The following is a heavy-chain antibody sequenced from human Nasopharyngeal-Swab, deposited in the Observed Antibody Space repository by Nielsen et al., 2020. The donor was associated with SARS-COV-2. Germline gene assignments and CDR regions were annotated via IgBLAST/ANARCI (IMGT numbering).Heavy chain of an antibody. CDR3: ARGDRSGYPSAGLDY. Sequence: AAVKVSCKASGYTFTGYDMHWVRQAPGQGLEGMGRINPNSGGTNYAQKFQGRVTMTRDTSISTAYMELSRLRSDDTAVYYCARGDRSGYPSAGLDYWGHGTLVTVSS. V-gene: IGHV1-2*06. J-gene: IGHJ4*01. CDR1: GYTFTGYD. D-gene: IGHD3-22*01. CDR2: INPNSGGT.